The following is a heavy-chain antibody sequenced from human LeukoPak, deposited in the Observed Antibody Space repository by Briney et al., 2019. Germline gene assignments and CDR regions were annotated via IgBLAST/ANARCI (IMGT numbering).Heavy chain of an antibody. CDR2: IKQDGSEK. J-gene: IGHJ4*02. CDR1: GFTFSSYW. CDR3: ARGGRISAYFDY. D-gene: IGHD3-10*01. V-gene: IGHV3-7*04. Sequence: PGGSLRLSCAPSGFTFSSYWMSRVRQAPGERLDWVANIKQDGSEKYYVDSVKGRFTISRDNAKNSLYLQMNSLRAEDTAVYYCARGGRISAYFDYWGQGTLVTVSS.